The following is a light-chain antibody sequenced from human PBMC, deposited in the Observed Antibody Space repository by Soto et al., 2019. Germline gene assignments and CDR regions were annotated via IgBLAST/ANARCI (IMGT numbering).Light chain of an antibody. CDR3: SSYTSSSTLEV. Sequence: QSALTQPASVSGSPGQSITISCTGTSSDVGGYNYVSWNQQHPGKAPKLMIYDVSNRPSGVSNRFSGSKSGNTASLTISGLQAEDEADYYCSSYTSSSTLEVFGGGTKLTVL. V-gene: IGLV2-14*01. J-gene: IGLJ2*01. CDR1: SSDVGGYNY. CDR2: DVS.